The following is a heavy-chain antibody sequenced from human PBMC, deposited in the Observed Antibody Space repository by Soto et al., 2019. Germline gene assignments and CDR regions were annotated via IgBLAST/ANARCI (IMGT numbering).Heavy chain of an antibody. J-gene: IGHJ6*02. CDR3: AAPSGSYKGYYYYYGMDV. Sequence: GASVKVSSKASGYTFTGYYMHWGRQAPGQRLEWMGWINPNSGGANYAQKFQGWVTMTRDTSISTAYMELSRLRSDDAAVYYCAAPSGSYKGYYYYYGMDVWGQGTTVTVSS. D-gene: IGHD3-10*01. CDR2: INPNSGGA. V-gene: IGHV1-2*04. CDR1: GYTFTGYY.